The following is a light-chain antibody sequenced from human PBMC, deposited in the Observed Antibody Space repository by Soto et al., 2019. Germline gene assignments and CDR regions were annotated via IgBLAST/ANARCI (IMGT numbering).Light chain of an antibody. CDR3: AAWDDSLNGPV. Sequence: QSVLTQPPSASGTPGQRVTISCSGTSSNIVSNTVQWYQHLTGTAPKLLIYSSNQRPSGVPDRFSGSESGTSASLAISGLQSEDEGDYFCAAWDDSLNGPVFGGGTKVTVL. CDR2: SSN. J-gene: IGLJ2*01. CDR1: SSNIVSNT. V-gene: IGLV1-44*01.